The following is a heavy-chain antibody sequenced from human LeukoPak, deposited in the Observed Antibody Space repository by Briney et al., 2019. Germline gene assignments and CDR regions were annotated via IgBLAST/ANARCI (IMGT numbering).Heavy chain of an antibody. CDR2: ISYDGSNK. Sequence: GGSLRLSCAAAGFTFSSYARHWVRQAPGKGLEWVAVISYDGSNKYYADSVKGRFTISRDNSKNTLYLQMNSLRAEDTAVYYCARDADCTNGVCYGLFYYFHYWGQGTLVTVSS. V-gene: IGHV3-30-3*01. J-gene: IGHJ4*02. CDR3: ARDADCTNGVCYGLFYYFHY. D-gene: IGHD2-8*01. CDR1: GFTFSSYA.